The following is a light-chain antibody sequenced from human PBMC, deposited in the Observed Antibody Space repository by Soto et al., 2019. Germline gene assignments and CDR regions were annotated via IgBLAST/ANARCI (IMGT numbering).Light chain of an antibody. J-gene: IGLJ1*01. Sequence: SYELTQPPSVSVAPGQTARITCEENSIGSKSVHWYQQKPGQAPVLVVFDATDRPSGIPDRISASRSGDTATLTISRVDAGDEADYYCQVWASTAEFFVFGSGTKVTV. CDR2: DAT. CDR3: QVWASTAEFFV. CDR1: SIGSKS. V-gene: IGLV3-21*02.